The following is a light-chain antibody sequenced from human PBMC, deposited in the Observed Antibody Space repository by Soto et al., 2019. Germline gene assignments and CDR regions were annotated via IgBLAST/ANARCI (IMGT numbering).Light chain of an antibody. J-gene: IGLJ1*01. CDR3: SSDAGNSNYV. Sequence: QSVLTHPPSASWSPGQSVTIPCTGTSSDVGGYDHVSWYQQHPGKAPKLMIYEVTKRPAGVPDRFSGSKSGNTASLTVSGLQAEDEADYYCSSDAGNSNYVFGTGTKVTVL. CDR2: EVT. V-gene: IGLV2-8*01. CDR1: SSDVGGYDH.